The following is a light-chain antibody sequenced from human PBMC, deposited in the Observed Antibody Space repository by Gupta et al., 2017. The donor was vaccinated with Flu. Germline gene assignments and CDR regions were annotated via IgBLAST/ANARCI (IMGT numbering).Light chain of an antibody. J-gene: IGLJ2*01. V-gene: IGLV3-25*03. CDR3: RSADTSGNYVV. CDR1: ALPKQY. CDR2: RDS. Sequence: GQTARITCSGDALPKQYAYWYQQKAGQAPVLVIYRDSQRPSGIPERFSGSISGTTVTLTISEVQAEDEADYYCRSADTSGNYVVFGGGTKLTVL.